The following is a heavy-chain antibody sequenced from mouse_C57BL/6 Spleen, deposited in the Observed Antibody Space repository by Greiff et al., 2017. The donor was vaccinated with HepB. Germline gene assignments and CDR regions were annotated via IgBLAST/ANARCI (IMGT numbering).Heavy chain of an antibody. J-gene: IGHJ4*01. V-gene: IGHV5-9-1*02. Sequence: EVMLVESGEGLVKPGGSLKLSCAASGFTFSSYAMSWVRQTPEKRLEWVAYISSGGDYIYYADTVKGRFTISRDNARNTLYLQMSSLKSEDTAMYYCTREGSSGYPYYAMDYWGQGTSVTVSS. D-gene: IGHD3-2*02. CDR3: TREGSSGYPYYAMDY. CDR1: GFTFSSYA. CDR2: ISSGGDYI.